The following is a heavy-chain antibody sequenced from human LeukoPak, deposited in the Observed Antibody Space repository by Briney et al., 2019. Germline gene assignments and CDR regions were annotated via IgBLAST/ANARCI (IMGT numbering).Heavy chain of an antibody. CDR2: ISSSSSYI. CDR3: ARRGPLGYYYYMDV. D-gene: IGHD6-6*01. CDR1: GFTFSSYS. Sequence: GGSLRLSCAAPGFTFSSYSMNWVRQAPGKGLEWVSSISSSSSYIYYADSVKGRFTISRDNAKNSLYLQMNSLRAEDTAVYYCARRGPLGYYYYMDVWGKGTTVTISS. J-gene: IGHJ6*03. V-gene: IGHV3-21*01.